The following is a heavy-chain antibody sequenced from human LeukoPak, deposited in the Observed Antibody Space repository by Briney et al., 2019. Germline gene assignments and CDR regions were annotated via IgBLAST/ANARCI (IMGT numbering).Heavy chain of an antibody. CDR1: GFTFSSYA. Sequence: PGGSLRLSRAASGFTFSSYAMHWVRQAPGKGLEYVSAISSNGGSTYYANSVKGRFTISRDNSKNTLYLQMGSLRAEDMAVYYCARPKAGTTLRYYYYMDVWGKGTTVTVS. CDR2: ISSNGGST. J-gene: IGHJ6*03. V-gene: IGHV3-64*01. CDR3: ARPKAGTTLRYYYYMDV. D-gene: IGHD1-7*01.